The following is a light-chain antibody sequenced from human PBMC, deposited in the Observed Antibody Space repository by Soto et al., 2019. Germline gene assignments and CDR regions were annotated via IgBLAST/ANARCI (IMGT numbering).Light chain of an antibody. CDR1: GRDIGAYDY. V-gene: IGLV2-14*01. CDR3: SSYTTSYFYV. Sequence: QSVLTQPASGSGSAGQSITIACTGSGRDIGAYDYVSWYQQHPGKAPKLLIYGVKNRPSGVSYRFSASKSAFTASLTISGLQAEDEAHYYCSSYTTSYFYVFGPGTKVTVL. J-gene: IGLJ1*01. CDR2: GVK.